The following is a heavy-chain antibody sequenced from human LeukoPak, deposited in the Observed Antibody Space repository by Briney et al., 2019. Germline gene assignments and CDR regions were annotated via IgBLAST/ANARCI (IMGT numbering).Heavy chain of an antibody. D-gene: IGHD3-22*01. V-gene: IGHV3-23*01. J-gene: IGHJ4*02. CDR1: GFTFNTYA. CDR3: AKSPSYYDSNALGALGY. Sequence: GGSLRLSCAASGFTFNTYAMSWVRQAPWERLQWVSGISDSGGNTYYADSVRGRFAISRDNSKNTLYLQMNSLRAEDSAVYYCAKSPSYYDSNALGALGYWGQGTLVTVSS. CDR2: ISDSGGNT.